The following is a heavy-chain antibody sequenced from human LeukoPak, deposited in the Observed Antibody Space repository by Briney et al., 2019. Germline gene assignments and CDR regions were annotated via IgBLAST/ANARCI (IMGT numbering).Heavy chain of an antibody. D-gene: IGHD2-2*01. V-gene: IGHV4-34*01. J-gene: IGHJ4*02. CDR1: GGSSSGYY. CDR3: ARDRGVVVPAAACDY. CDR2: INHSGST. Sequence: SETLSLTCAVYGGSSSGYYWSWIRQPPGKGLEWIGEINHSGSTNYNPSLKSRVTISVDTSKNQFSLKLSSVTAADTAVYYCARDRGVVVPAAACDYWGQGTLVTVSS.